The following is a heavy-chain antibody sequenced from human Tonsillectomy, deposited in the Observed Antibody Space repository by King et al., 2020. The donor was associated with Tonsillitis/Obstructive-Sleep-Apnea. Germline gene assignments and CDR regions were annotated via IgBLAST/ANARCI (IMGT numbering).Heavy chain of an antibody. Sequence: VQLQQWGAGLLKPSETLSLTCAVYGGSFSNYYWSWIRQHPGKGLEWIGEINHSGSTNYNPSLKSRVTISVDTSKNQFSLKLSSVTAADTAVYYCARGDCSSTSCSPYYMDVWGKGTTVTVSS. J-gene: IGHJ6*03. D-gene: IGHD2-2*01. V-gene: IGHV4-34*01. CDR2: INHSGST. CDR3: ARGDCSSTSCSPYYMDV. CDR1: GGSFSNYY.